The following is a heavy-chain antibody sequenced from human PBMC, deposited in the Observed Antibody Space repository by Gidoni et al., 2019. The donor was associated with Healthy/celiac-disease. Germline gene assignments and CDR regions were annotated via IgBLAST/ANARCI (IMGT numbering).Heavy chain of an antibody. CDR1: GFPFSSYA. CDR2: ISGSGGST. Sequence: EVQLLESGGGLVQPGGSLRLSCAASGFPFSSYAISWVRQAPGKGLEWVSAISGSGGSTYYADSVKGRFTISRDNSKNTLYLKMNSMRAEDTAVYYCAKDKWDIVVVVAATADAFDIWGQGTMVTVSS. D-gene: IGHD2-15*01. V-gene: IGHV3-23*01. CDR3: AKDKWDIVVVVAATADAFDI. J-gene: IGHJ3*02.